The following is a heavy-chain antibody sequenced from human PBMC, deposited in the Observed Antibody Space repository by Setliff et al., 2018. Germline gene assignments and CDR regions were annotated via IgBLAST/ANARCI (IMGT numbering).Heavy chain of an antibody. J-gene: IGHJ4*02. CDR1: GYTLENYG. Sequence: GASVKVSCKASGYTLENYGISWLRQTPGQGLEWVGWISPYSGKTDYAQKFQDRVIMTIDSATTTAYMELKTLRSDDTAVYYCARGRGPDIVVTIPGDYWGQGTQVTVSS. CDR2: ISPYSGKT. CDR3: ARGRGPDIVVTIPGDY. V-gene: IGHV1-18*01. D-gene: IGHD2-15*01.